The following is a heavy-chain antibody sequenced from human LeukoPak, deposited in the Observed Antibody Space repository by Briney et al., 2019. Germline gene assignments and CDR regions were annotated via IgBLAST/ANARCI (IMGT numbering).Heavy chain of an antibody. CDR3: ARNGVGSGSYEPASYFYYMDV. V-gene: IGHV1-46*01. J-gene: IGHJ6*03. CDR1: GYTFTSYY. Sequence: ASVKVSCKASGYTFTSYYTHWVRRAPGQGLEWTGIINPSGGGTTYAPKFQGRVTMTRDTSTSTVYMELSSLTSDDTAVYYCARNGVGSGSYEPASYFYYMDVWGKGTTVTVSS. CDR2: INPSGGGT. D-gene: IGHD3-10*01.